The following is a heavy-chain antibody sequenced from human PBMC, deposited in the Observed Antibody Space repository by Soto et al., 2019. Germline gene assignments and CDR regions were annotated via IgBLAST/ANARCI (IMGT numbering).Heavy chain of an antibody. J-gene: IGHJ6*02. CDR3: ARGNYYDSSGYYYTFYGMDV. CDR1: GDSVSSNSAA. CDR2: TYYRSKWYN. V-gene: IGHV6-1*01. D-gene: IGHD3-22*01. Sequence: QVPLQQSGPGLVKPSQTLSLTCAISGDSVSSNSAAWNWIRQSPSRGLEWLGRTYYRSKWYNDYAVSVKSRITINPDTSKNQFSLQLNSVTPEDTAVYYCARGNYYDSSGYYYTFYGMDVWGQGTTVTVSS.